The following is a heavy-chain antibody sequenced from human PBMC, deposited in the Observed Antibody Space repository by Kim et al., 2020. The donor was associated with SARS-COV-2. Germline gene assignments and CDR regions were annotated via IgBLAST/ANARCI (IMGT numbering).Heavy chain of an antibody. CDR2: T. Sequence: TYYADSVKGRFTISRDNSKNTLYLQRNSLRAEDTAVYYCAKGSSRSGFDYWGQGTLVTVSS. J-gene: IGHJ4*02. D-gene: IGHD6-13*01. CDR3: AKGSSRSGFDY. V-gene: IGHV3-23*01.